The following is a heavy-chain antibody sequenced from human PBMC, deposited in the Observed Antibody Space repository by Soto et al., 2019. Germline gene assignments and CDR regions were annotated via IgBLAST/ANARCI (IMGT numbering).Heavy chain of an antibody. D-gene: IGHD1-1*01. V-gene: IGHV1-18*01. Sequence: QVHLVQSGAEVKKPGASVKVSCQGSGYAFTTYGITWVRQAPGQGLEWMGWISAHNDNTNYAQKLQGRVTVTRDTSTSTAYMELRSLRYDDTDVYYCARGRYGDYWGQGALVTVSS. CDR2: ISAHNDNT. CDR3: ARGRYGDY. J-gene: IGHJ4*02. CDR1: GYAFTTYG.